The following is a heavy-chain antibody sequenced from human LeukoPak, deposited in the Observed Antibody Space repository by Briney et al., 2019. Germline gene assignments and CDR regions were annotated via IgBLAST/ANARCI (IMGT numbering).Heavy chain of an antibody. V-gene: IGHV3-23*01. CDR1: GFTFSSYA. J-gene: IGHJ3*02. CDR2: ISGSGGST. CDR3: AKEGPRVVITAHDAFDI. D-gene: IGHD3-22*01. Sequence: GGSLRLSCAASGFTFSSYAMSWVRQAPGKGLEWVSAISGSGGSTYYADSVKGRFTISRDNSKNTLYLQMNSLRAEDTAVYYCAKEGPRVVITAHDAFDIWGQGTMVTVSS.